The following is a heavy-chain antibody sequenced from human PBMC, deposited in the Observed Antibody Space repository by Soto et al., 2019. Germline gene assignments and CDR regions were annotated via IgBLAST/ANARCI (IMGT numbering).Heavy chain of an antibody. CDR1: GLTFDDDA. V-gene: IGHV3-9*01. CDR2: ITWTSGTI. Sequence: EVQLVESGGGLVQPGRSLRLSCVASGLTFDDDAMHWVRQAPGKGLEWVSGITWTSGTIGYADSVKGRVTISRDNGKNALYLQMDSLRPEDTALYYCAKDHYGSARYGMDVWCQGTTVTVSS. CDR3: AKDHYGSARYGMDV. D-gene: IGHD3-10*01. J-gene: IGHJ6*02.